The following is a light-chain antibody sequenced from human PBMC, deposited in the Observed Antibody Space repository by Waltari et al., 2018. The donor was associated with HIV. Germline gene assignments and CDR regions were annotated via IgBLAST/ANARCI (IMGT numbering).Light chain of an antibody. Sequence: QSALTQPASVSGSPGQSITISCTGSSSDVGSYLLVSWYLQHPGKVPKLIIYEVAKRPSGVSNRFSGSKSGNTASLTISGLQAEDEADYYCCSYAGSSTLIFGGGTKLTVL. J-gene: IGLJ2*01. CDR2: EVA. CDR3: CSYAGSSTLI. CDR1: SSDVGSYLL. V-gene: IGLV2-23*02.